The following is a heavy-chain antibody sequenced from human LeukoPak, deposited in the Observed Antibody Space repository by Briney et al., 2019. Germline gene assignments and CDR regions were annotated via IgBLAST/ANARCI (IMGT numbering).Heavy chain of an antibody. Sequence: GGSLRLSCAASEFTSSSYAMSWVRQAPGKGLEWVSTITGSGATTYYADSVKGRFTISRDISKNTLYLYLQMNSLRAEDTAVYYCARGNGDYRLGSVSADYWGQGTLVTVSS. CDR1: EFTSSSYA. J-gene: IGHJ4*01. CDR2: ITGSGATT. V-gene: IGHV3-23*01. D-gene: IGHD4-17*01. CDR3: ARGNGDYRLGSVSADY.